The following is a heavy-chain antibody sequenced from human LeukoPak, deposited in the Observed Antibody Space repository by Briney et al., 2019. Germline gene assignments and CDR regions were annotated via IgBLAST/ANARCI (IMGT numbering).Heavy chain of an antibody. CDR3: AKDFTTGDYYGMDV. CDR1: GFTFSDYP. CDR2: ISSDGVIT. D-gene: IGHD3-22*01. V-gene: IGHV3-64*01. Sequence: GGSLRLSCAASGFTFSDYPIHWVRQAPGKGLEYISGISSDGVITYYANSVKGRFTISRDNSKNTLYLQMGSLRAEDTAVYYCAKDFTTGDYYGMDVWGQGTTVTVSS. J-gene: IGHJ6*02.